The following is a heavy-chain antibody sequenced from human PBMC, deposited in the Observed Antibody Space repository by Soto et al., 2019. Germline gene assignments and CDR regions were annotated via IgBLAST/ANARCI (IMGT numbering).Heavy chain of an antibody. CDR2: IIPIFGTA. D-gene: IGHD5-12*01. Sequence: QVQLVQSGAEVKKPGSSVKVSCKASGGTFSSYAISWVRQAPGQGLEWMGGIIPIFGTANYAQKFQGRVTITADESTSTAYMELSSPRSEDTAVYYCARGTLEGIGGYDVGNYWGQGTLVTVSS. CDR3: ARGTLEGIGGYDVGNY. V-gene: IGHV1-69*01. CDR1: GGTFSSYA. J-gene: IGHJ4*02.